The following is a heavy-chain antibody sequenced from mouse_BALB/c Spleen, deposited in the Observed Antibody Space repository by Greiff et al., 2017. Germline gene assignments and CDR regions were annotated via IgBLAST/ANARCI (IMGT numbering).Heavy chain of an antibody. Sequence: EVQGVESGGGLVQPGGSLKLSCAASGFTFSSYTMSWVRQTPEKRLEWVAYISNGGGSTYYPDTVKGRFTISRDNAKNTLYLQMSSLKSEDTAMYYCARQGYGAMDYWGQGTSVTVSS. V-gene: IGHV5-12-2*01. CDR2: ISNGGGST. J-gene: IGHJ4*01. CDR3: ARQGYGAMDY. D-gene: IGHD2-14*01. CDR1: GFTFSSYT.